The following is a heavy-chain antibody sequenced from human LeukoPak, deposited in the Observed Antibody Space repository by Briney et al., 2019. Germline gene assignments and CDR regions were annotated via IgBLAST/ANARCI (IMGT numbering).Heavy chain of an antibody. CDR1: GGSISSGSYF. J-gene: IGHJ4*02. V-gene: IGHV4-61*02. CDR2: IYTSGIT. CDR3: ARDPGYPRRAFDY. D-gene: IGHD1-1*01. Sequence: PSETLPLTCTVSGGSISSGSYFWSWIRQPAGKGLEWIGRIYTSGITNYNPSLKSRVTISVDTSKNQFSLKVSSVTAADTAVYYCARDPGYPRRAFDYWGQGTLVTVSS.